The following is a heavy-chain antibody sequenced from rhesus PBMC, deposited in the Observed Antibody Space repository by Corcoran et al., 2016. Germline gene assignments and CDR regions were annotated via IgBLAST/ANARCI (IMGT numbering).Heavy chain of an antibody. CDR1: EFTVSDYY. CDR3: AREAHYYGSGFDY. J-gene: IGHJ4*01. Sequence: EVQLVESGGGLAKPGGSLRLSGAAPEFTVSDYYMDWVRQAPWKGLEWVSLISNGGAITWYAVSVKGRFTISRENAKSTLYLQMNSLRAEDTAVYYCAREAHYYGSGFDYWGQGVLVTVSS. CDR2: ISNGGAIT. D-gene: IGHD3-28*01. V-gene: IGHV3-178*01.